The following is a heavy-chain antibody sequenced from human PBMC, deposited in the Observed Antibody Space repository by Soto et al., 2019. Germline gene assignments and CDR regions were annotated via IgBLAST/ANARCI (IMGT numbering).Heavy chain of an antibody. Sequence: GGSLRLSCAASGFTFSNAWMNWVRQAPWKGLKWVGRIKSKIDGGTTDYAAPVKGRFTISRDDSKNTLYLHMNSLKTEDTAVYYCTTEGQNWGQGTLVTVSS. CDR2: IKSKIDGGTT. V-gene: IGHV3-15*07. CDR3: TTEGQN. J-gene: IGHJ4*02. CDR1: GFTFSNAW.